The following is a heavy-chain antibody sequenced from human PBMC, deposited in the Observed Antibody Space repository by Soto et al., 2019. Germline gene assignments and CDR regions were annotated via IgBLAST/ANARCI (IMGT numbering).Heavy chain of an antibody. V-gene: IGHV4-34*01. J-gene: IGHJ4*02. CDR2: INHSGST. CDR3: ARGLDKKGSGNSDHYFDY. D-gene: IGHD2-15*01. CDR1: GGSFGGYY. Sequence: PSETLSLTCAVYGGSFGGYYWSWIRQPPGKGLEWIGEINHSGSTNYNPSLKSRVTISVDTSKNQFSLKLSSVTAADTAVYYCARGLDKKGSGNSDHYFDYWGQGTLVTVSS.